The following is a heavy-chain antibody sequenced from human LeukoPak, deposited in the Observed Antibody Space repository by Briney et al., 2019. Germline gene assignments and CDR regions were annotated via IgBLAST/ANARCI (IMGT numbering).Heavy chain of an antibody. D-gene: IGHD3-9*01. Sequence: PSETLSLTCAVSGGSFSGYYWSWIRQPPGKGLEWIGEINHSGSTNYNPSLKSRVTISVDTSKNQFSLKLSSVTAADTAVYYCARGPPFVWLSHRPYYFDYRGQGTLVTVSS. CDR3: ARGPPFVWLSHRPYYFDY. V-gene: IGHV4-34*01. J-gene: IGHJ4*02. CDR1: GGSFSGYY. CDR2: INHSGST.